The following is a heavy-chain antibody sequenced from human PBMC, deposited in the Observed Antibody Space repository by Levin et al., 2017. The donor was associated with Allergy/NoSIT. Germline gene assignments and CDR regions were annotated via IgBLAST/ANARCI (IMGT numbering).Heavy chain of an antibody. Sequence: SQTLSLTCAISGDSVSSTGATWNWIRQSPSRGLEWLGRTYYRSKWYNDYAGSVKSRIAIKPDTSKNQFSLQLNSVTPEDTAVYYCARLPSTGYYFDSWGQGALVTVSS. CDR1: GDSVSSTGAT. CDR2: TYYRSKWYN. J-gene: IGHJ4*02. V-gene: IGHV6-1*01. D-gene: IGHD1-1*01. CDR3: ARLPSTGYYFDS.